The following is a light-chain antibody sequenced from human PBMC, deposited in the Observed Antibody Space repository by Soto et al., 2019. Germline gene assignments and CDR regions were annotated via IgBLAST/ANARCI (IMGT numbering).Light chain of an antibody. Sequence: QSLLTQPPSVSGAPGQRVTISCTGSSCNIGAGYDVHWYQQLPGTAPKLLIYGNSNRPSGVPDRFSGSKSGTSASLAITGLQAEDEADYYCQSYDSSLSALVFGGGTKLTVL. CDR3: QSYDSSLSALV. CDR1: SCNIGAGYD. J-gene: IGLJ2*01. CDR2: GNS. V-gene: IGLV1-40*01.